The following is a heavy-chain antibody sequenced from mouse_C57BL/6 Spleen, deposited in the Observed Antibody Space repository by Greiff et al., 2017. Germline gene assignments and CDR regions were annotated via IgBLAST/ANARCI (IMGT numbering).Heavy chain of an antibody. D-gene: IGHD2-4*01. V-gene: IGHV3-6*01. CDR1: GYSITSGYY. Sequence: EVQLQESGPGLVKPSQSLSLTCSVTGYSITSGYYWNWIRQFPGNKLEWMSYISYDGSNNYNPSLKNRISITRDTAKNQFFLKLNSVTTEDTATYYCARCDDDGFDYWGQGTTLTVSS. CDR2: ISYDGSN. CDR3: ARCDDDGFDY. J-gene: IGHJ2*01.